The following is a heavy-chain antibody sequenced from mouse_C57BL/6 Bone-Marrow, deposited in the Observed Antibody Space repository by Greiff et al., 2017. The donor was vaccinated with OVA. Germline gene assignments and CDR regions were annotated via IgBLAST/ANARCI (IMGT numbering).Heavy chain of an antibody. V-gene: IGHV1-64*01. Sequence: QVQLKESGAELVKPGASVKLSCKASGYTFTSYWMHWVKQRPGQGLEWIGMIHPNSGSTNYNEKFKSKATLTVDKSSSTAYMQLSSLTSEDSAVYYCARDGMDYWGQGTSVTVSS. J-gene: IGHJ4*01. CDR2: IHPNSGST. CDR1: GYTFTSYW. CDR3: ARDGMDY.